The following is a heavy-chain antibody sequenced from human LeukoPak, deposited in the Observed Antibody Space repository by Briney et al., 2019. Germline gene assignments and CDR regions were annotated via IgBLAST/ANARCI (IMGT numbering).Heavy chain of an antibody. V-gene: IGHV3-23*01. CDR1: GFTFSSYA. J-gene: IGHJ6*04. CDR2: ISGSGGST. D-gene: IGHD2-2*01. CDR3: VVYCSSTSCHSSPYGMDV. Sequence: GGSLRLSCAASGFTFSSYAMSWVRQAPGKGLEWVSAISGSGGSTYYADSVKGRFTISRDNSKNTLYLQMNSLRAEDTAVYYCVVYCSSTSCHSSPYGMDVWGKGTTVTVSS.